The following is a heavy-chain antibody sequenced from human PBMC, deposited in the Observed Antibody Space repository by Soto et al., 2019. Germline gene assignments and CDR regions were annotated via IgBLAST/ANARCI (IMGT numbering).Heavy chain of an antibody. CDR2: IIPAFGPA. CDR3: ARGPRYSYAYNWFDP. CDR1: GGTFSDYA. V-gene: IGHV1-69*13. J-gene: IGHJ5*02. Sequence: ASVKVSCKASGGTFSDYAISWVRQAPGQGLEWMGGIIPAFGPANYAQKFQGRVTITADESATTAYMELSSLRSEDTAVYYCARGPRYSYAYNWFDPWGQGTLVTVSS. D-gene: IGHD5-18*01.